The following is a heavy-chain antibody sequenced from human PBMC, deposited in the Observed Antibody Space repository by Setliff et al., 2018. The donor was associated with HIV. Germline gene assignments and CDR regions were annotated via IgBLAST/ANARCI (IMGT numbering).Heavy chain of an antibody. Sequence: PGESLKISCVASGLPFYNYWMTWLRRAPGRGLEWVANIKQDGSDMHYIESVKGRFTTFRDNAKNSVFLQMNSLRAEDTGVYYCATQTGFYNSHWYDYWGQGTMVTVSS. D-gene: IGHD6-13*01. V-gene: IGHV3-7*01. CDR3: ATQTGFYNSHWYDY. J-gene: IGHJ4*02. CDR2: IKQDGSDM. CDR1: GLPFYNYW.